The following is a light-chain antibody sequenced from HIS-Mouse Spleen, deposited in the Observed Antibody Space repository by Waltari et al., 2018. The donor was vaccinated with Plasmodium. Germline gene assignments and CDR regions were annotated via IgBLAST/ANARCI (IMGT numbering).Light chain of an antibody. J-gene: IGLJ3*02. CDR2: EDS. CDR1: ALPKY. Sequence: SYELTQPPSASVSPGQTATIPSSGDALPKYAYWYQQKSGQAPGLVIYEDSKRPPGIPGRFSGSSSGTMATLTISGAQVEDEADYYCYSTDSSGNHRVFGGGTKLTVL. CDR3: YSTDSSGNHRV. V-gene: IGLV3-10*01.